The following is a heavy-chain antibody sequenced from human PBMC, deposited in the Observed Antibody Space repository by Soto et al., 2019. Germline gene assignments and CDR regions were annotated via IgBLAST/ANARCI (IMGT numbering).Heavy chain of an antibody. V-gene: IGHV3-23*01. D-gene: IGHD1-26*01. J-gene: IGHJ4*02. Sequence: QPGGSLRLSCAASGFTFSSYAMSWVRQAPGKGLEWVSAISGSGGSTYYADSVKGRFTISRDNSKNTLYLQMNSLRAEDTAVYYCANLPRSGSYLKVRDYWGQGTLVTVSS. CDR2: ISGSGGST. CDR3: ANLPRSGSYLKVRDY. CDR1: GFTFSSYA.